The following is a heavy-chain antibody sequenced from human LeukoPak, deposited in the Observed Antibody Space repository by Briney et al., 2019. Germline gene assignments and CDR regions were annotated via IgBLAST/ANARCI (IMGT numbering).Heavy chain of an antibody. CDR1: GFSLNSYW. J-gene: IGHJ4*01. CDR3: VRDDGATKPC. V-gene: IGHV3-7*01. CDR2: IKRDGSEK. D-gene: IGHD1-26*01. Sequence: GGSLRLSCAASGFSLNSYWMSWVRQAPGKGLEWVANIKRDGSEKYYVDSVKGRFSISRDYAKNSLYLQLSSLRVEDTAMYYCVRDDGATKPCWGRGTLVTVSP.